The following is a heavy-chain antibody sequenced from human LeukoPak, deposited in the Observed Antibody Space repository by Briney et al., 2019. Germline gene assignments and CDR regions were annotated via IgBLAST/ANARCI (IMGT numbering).Heavy chain of an antibody. J-gene: IGHJ6*02. Sequence: GGSLRLSCAASGFTFKTYTMHWVRQAPGMGLEWVSSISSSSSYIFYTDSVKGRFTISRDNAKNSLYLQMSSLRAEDAAVYYCAREGGYQYYYAMDVWGQGATVTVSS. CDR3: AREGGYQYYYAMDV. CDR1: GFTFKTYT. D-gene: IGHD3-16*01. V-gene: IGHV3-21*01. CDR2: ISSSSSYI.